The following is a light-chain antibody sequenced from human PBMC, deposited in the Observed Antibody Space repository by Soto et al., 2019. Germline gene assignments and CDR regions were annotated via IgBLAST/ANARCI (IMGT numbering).Light chain of an antibody. V-gene: IGLV1-44*01. CDR3: AAWDDTLSVWV. Sequence: QSVLTQPPSTSGTPGQRVTISCSGSRSNIGRSTVNWYQQLPGTAPKVLVYSTNQRPSGVPDRFSGSKSGTSASLAIGGLQSEDEADYYCAAWDDTLSVWVFGGGTQLTVL. CDR1: RSNIGRST. J-gene: IGLJ3*02. CDR2: STN.